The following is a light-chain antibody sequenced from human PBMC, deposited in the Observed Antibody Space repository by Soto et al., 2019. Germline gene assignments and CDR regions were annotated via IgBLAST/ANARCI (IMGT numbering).Light chain of an antibody. V-gene: IGKV3-20*01. CDR2: AAS. Sequence: EMVLTQSPGTLSLSPGERASLSCRASRSIASSYLAWYQQKPGQAPRLLIYAASKRATGIPDRFSGSGSGTDFTLAINRLDPEDSAVYYCQQYGSSPPYTFGQGTKLQIK. CDR1: RSIASSY. J-gene: IGKJ2*01. CDR3: QQYGSSPPYT.